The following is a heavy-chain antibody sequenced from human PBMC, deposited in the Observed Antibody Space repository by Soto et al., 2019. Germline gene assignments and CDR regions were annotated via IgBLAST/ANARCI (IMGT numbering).Heavy chain of an antibody. CDR2: IYYSGSS. CDR3: ATYGSGSYKPTTFDY. Sequence: QVQLQESGPGLVKPSQTLSLTCTVSGGSISSGDYYWSWIRQHPGKGLEWIGYIYYSGSSYYNPSLKSRVTISVDTSKNQFSLKLTSVTAADTAVYYCATYGSGSYKPTTFDYWGQGTLVTVSS. D-gene: IGHD3-10*01. CDR1: GGSISSGDYY. V-gene: IGHV4-31*03. J-gene: IGHJ4*02.